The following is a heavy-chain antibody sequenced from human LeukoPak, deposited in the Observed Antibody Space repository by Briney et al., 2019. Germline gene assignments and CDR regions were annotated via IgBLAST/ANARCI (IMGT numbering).Heavy chain of an antibody. J-gene: IGHJ4*02. D-gene: IGHD3-10*01. CDR3: VRDYFGQLF. CDR1: GFKYNW. Sequence: GGSLRLSCALSGFKYNWMQWVRQAAGKGLEWISHIDDGGIDKKYADSVKGRFTMSRDNARDTVYLQMNSLRVEDTAIYYCVRDYFGQLFWGQGTPVTVSS. CDR2: IDDGGIDK. V-gene: IGHV3-74*03.